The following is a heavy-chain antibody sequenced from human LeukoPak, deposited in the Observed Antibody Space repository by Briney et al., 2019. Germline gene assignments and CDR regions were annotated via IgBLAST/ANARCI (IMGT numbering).Heavy chain of an antibody. CDR2: INHSGST. J-gene: IGHJ4*02. CDR1: GGSFSGYY. V-gene: IGHV4-34*01. CDR3: ARTRGDY. D-gene: IGHD2-2*01. Sequence: SSETLSLTCAVYGGSFSGYYWSWIRQPPGKGLEWIGEINHSGSTNYNPSLKSRVTISVDTSKNQFSLKLSSVTAADTAVYYCARTRGDYWGQGTLVTVSS.